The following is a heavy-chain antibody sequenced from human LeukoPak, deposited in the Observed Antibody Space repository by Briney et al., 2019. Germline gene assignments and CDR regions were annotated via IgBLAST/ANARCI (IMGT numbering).Heavy chain of an antibody. CDR1: GFTFNSYA. CDR2: ISDSGGNT. CDR3: ARHRSSWLIDY. D-gene: IGHD6-6*01. Sequence: GGSLRLSCAASGFTFNSYAMSWVRQAPWERLQWVSGISDSGGNTYYADSVRGRFTISRDNSKNTLYLQMNSPRAEDTAVYYCARHRSSWLIDYWGQGTLVTVSS. V-gene: IGHV3-23*01. J-gene: IGHJ4*02.